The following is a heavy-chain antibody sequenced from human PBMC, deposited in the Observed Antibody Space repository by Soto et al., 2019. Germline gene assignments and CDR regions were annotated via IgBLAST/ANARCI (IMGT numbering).Heavy chain of an antibody. D-gene: IGHD2-21*02. Sequence: VSLRLSWSASVFMFSNFPMTWVRQAPGKGLEWVSYISGASNYIYYADSVKGRFTISRDNAKNSVSLQMNSLRDEDTAVYYCARQVYTVVTPIDYWGQGTLVTVSS. CDR3: ARQVYTVVTPIDY. CDR2: ISGASNYI. V-gene: IGHV3-48*02. J-gene: IGHJ4*02. CDR1: VFMFSNFP.